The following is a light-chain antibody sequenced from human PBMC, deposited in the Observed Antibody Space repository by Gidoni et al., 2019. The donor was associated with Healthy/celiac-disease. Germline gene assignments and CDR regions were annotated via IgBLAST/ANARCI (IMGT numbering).Light chain of an antibody. J-gene: IGLJ2*01. V-gene: IGLV1-40*01. CDR2: GNS. CDR1: SANIGAGYE. CDR3: QPYESSLSGSKV. Sequence: QAVLTQPPSVSGAPGQRVTNSCTGSSANIGAGYEVHWYPQLPGTAPKLLSYGNSTRPPWVPDRSSGPTSGTSAALAIPGPQAEDEADYYCQPYESSLSGSKVFGGGTKLPV.